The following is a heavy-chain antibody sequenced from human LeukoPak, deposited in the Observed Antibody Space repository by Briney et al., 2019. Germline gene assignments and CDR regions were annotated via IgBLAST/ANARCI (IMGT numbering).Heavy chain of an antibody. CDR3: ARDDGDY. J-gene: IGHJ4*02. CDR2: INPNSDGT. Sequence: GASVKVSCKASGYIFTNYYMHWVRQAPGQGLEWMGWINPNSDGTNYAQKFQGRVTMTRDTSISTAYMELRSLRSDDTAVYYCARDDGDYWGQGTLVTVSS. CDR1: GYIFTNYY. V-gene: IGHV1-2*02.